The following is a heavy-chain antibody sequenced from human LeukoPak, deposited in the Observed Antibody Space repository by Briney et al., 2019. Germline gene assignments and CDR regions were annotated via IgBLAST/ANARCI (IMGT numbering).Heavy chain of an antibody. J-gene: IGHJ6*03. CDR1: GFTVSSNY. CDR3: ARAAANYYYYYMDV. D-gene: IGHD6-25*01. Sequence: GGSLRLSCAASGFTVSSNYISWVRQAPGKGLEWVSVIYSGGSTYYADSVKGRFTISRDNSKNTLYLQMNSLRAEDTAVYYCARAAANYYYYYMDVWGKGTTVTVSS. V-gene: IGHV3-53*01. CDR2: IYSGGST.